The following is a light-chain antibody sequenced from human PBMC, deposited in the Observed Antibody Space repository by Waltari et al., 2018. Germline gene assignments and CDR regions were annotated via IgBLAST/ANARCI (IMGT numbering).Light chain of an antibody. J-gene: IGKJ3*01. V-gene: IGKV1-5*03. CDR3: QQYNSPFT. CDR1: QSISSW. CDR2: KAS. Sequence: IQMTQTPSTLSASVVDRVTITCRASQSISSWLAWYQQKPGKPPKLLIYKASSLESGVPSRFSGSGSGTDFTLTISSLQPDDFATYYCQQYNSPFTFGPGTKVDIK.